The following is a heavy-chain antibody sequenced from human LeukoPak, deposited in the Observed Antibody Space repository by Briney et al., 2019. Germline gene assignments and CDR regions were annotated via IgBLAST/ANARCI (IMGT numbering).Heavy chain of an antibody. V-gene: IGHV3-64*01. CDR2: ISSNGGST. CDR3: ARALSPGYYDGSSLNNWFDP. J-gene: IGHJ5*02. Sequence: GGSLRLSCAASGFTFSSYAMHWVRQAPGKGLEYVSAISSNGGSTYYANSVKARFTISRDNSKNTRYLQMCSLRGEDMAVYYCARALSPGYYDGSSLNNWFDPWGQGTLVTVSS. D-gene: IGHD3-22*01. CDR1: GFTFSSYA.